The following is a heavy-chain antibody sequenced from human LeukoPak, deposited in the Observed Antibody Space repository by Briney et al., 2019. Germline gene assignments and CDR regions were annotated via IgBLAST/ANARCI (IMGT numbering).Heavy chain of an antibody. D-gene: IGHD4-23*01. J-gene: IGHJ5*02. V-gene: IGHV4-59*01. CDR2: IYYSGST. CDR3: ARNPTTVVTHHTNWFDP. CDR1: GGSISSYY. Sequence: PSETLSLTCTVFGGSISSYYWSWIRQPPGKGLEWIGYIYYSGSTNYNPSLKSRVTISVDTSKNQFSLKLSSVTAADTAVYYCARNPTTVVTHHTNWFDPWGQGTLVTVSS.